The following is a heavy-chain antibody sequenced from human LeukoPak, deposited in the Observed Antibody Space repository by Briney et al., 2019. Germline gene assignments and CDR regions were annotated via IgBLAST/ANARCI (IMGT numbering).Heavy chain of an antibody. CDR2: IYYSGST. CDR1: GGSISSSRYY. CDR3: ATTGIAFRWFDP. V-gene: IGHV4-39*01. Sequence: SETLSLTCTVSGGSISSSRYYSGWIRPPPGKGLAGIGMIYYSGSTYYNPSLKSRVTISVDTSKNQFSLKLSSVTAADTAVYYCATTGIAFRWFDPWGQGTLVTVSS. D-gene: IGHD2-15*01. J-gene: IGHJ5*02.